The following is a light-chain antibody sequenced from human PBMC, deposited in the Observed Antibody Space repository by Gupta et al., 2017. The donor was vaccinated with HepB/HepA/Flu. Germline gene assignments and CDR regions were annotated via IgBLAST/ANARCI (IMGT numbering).Light chain of an antibody. V-gene: IGLV2-14*03. CDR3: RSYTSRSTLV. Sequence: RAITISCTGTSSDVGGYNYVSWYQQHPGKAPKLMIYDVSNRPSGVSNRFSGSKSGNTASLTISGLQAEDEADYYCRSYTSRSTLVFGGGTKLTVL. J-gene: IGLJ2*01. CDR2: DVS. CDR1: SSDVGGYNY.